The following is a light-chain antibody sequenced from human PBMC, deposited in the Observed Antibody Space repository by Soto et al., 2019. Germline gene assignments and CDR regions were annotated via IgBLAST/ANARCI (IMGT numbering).Light chain of an antibody. Sequence: EIVLTQSPATLSLSPGERATLSCRASQSVSSYLAWYQQKPGQAPRLLIYHASNRATGIPATFSGSGSGTDFTLTISSLEPEDFAVYYCQQRSNWPPWTFGQGTKVEIK. CDR2: HAS. V-gene: IGKV3-11*01. J-gene: IGKJ1*01. CDR1: QSVSSY. CDR3: QQRSNWPPWT.